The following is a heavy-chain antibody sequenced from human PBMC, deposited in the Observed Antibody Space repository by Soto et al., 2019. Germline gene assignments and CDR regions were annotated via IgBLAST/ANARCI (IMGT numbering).Heavy chain of an antibody. CDR2: ISAYNGNT. CDR1: GYTFTSYG. Sequence: GASVKVSCKASGYTFTSYGISWVRQAPGQGLEWMGWISAYNGNTNYAQKLQGRVTMTTDTSTSTAYMELRSLRSDDTAVYYCARDLSPTVTNAFDIWGQGTMVTVSS. V-gene: IGHV1-18*01. J-gene: IGHJ3*02. CDR3: ARDLSPTVTNAFDI. D-gene: IGHD4-4*01.